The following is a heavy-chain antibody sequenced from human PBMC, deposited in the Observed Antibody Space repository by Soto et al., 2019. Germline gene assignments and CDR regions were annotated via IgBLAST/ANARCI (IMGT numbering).Heavy chain of an antibody. Sequence: PGGSPRLSCAASGFTFSSYWMHWVRRVPGKGLEWVARINGDGSITSHADSVTGRFTISRDNAKDTLDLQMRSPRAEDTGVYYCARAETTKYDSSGYGYWGQGVRVTVSS. D-gene: IGHD3-22*01. CDR1: GFTFSSYW. J-gene: IGHJ1*01. CDR2: INGDGSIT. V-gene: IGHV3-74*03. CDR3: ARAETTKYDSSGYGY.